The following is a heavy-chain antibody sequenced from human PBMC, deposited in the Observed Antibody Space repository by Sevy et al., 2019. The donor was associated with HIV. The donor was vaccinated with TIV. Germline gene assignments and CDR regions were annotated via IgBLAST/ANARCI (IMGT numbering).Heavy chain of an antibody. V-gene: IGHV1-8*01. J-gene: IGHJ6*02. CDR2: MNPNSGNT. D-gene: IGHD3-3*01. Sequence: KAGPSVKVSCKASGYTFTSYDINWVRQATGQGLEWMGWMNPNSGNTGYAQKFQGRVTMTRNTSISTAYMELSSLRSEDTAVYYCARGPRGLRFFGHYYYGMDVWGQGTTVTVSS. CDR1: GYTFTSYD. CDR3: ARGPRGLRFFGHYYYGMDV.